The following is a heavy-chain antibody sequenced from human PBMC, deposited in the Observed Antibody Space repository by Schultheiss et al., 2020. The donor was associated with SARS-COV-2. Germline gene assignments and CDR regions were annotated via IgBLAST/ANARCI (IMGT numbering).Heavy chain of an antibody. CDR2: ISSNGGST. D-gene: IGHD3-22*01. CDR1: GFTFSSYA. CDR3: VKQAYYYDSSGYYYVWYFDY. V-gene: IGHV3-64D*06. Sequence: GGSLRLSCSASGFTFSSYAMHWVRQAPGKGLEYVSAISSNGGSTYYADSVKGRFTISRDNSKNTLYLQMSSLRAEDTAVYYCVKQAYYYDSSGYYYVWYFDYWGQGTLVTVSS. J-gene: IGHJ4*02.